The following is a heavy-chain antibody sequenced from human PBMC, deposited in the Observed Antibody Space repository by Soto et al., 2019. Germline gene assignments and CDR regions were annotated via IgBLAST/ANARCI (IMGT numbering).Heavy chain of an antibody. J-gene: IGHJ4*02. CDR1: GFPLTTYA. D-gene: IGHD6-13*01. V-gene: IGHV3-23*01. CDR2: VSGDGGA. CDR3: AKETAGIGIPLFDH. Sequence: GGSLRLSCAASGFPLTTYALSWVRQAPGKRLEWVSAVSGDGGAHYASSVMGRFIVSRDLSKSTVYLEINGLTAEDTALYYCAKETAGIGIPLFDHWGQGIMVTVSS.